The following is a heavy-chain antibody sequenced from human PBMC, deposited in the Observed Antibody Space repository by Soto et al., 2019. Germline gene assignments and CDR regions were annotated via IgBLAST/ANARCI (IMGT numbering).Heavy chain of an antibody. CDR1: GGTFSSYA. J-gene: IGHJ5*02. D-gene: IGHD1-7*01. V-gene: IGHV1-69*06. CDR2: IIPIFGTA. Sequence: QVQLVQSGAELKKPGSSVKVSCKASGGTFSSYAISWVRQAPGQGLEWMGGIIPIFGTANYAQKFQGRVTITADKSTSTAYMELSSLRSEDTAVHYCASSTNWNYLWNWFDPWGQGTLVTVSS. CDR3: ASSTNWNYLWNWFDP.